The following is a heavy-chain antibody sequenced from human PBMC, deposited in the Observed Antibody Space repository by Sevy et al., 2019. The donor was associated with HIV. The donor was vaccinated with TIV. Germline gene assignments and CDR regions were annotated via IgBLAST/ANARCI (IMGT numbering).Heavy chain of an antibody. D-gene: IGHD3-22*01. J-gene: IGHJ6*02. Sequence: GGSLRLSCAASGFTFSSYSMNWVRQAPGKGLEWVSYISSSSSTIYYADSVKGRFTISRGNAKNSLYLQRNSLRDEDTAVHYCARDGADRLTMTVASRPYYHYGMDVWGQGTTVTVSS. CDR2: ISSSSSTI. CDR3: ARDGADRLTMTVASRPYYHYGMDV. V-gene: IGHV3-48*02. CDR1: GFTFSSYS.